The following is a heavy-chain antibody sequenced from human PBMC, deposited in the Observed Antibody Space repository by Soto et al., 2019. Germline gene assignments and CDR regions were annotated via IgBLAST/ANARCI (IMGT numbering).Heavy chain of an antibody. CDR2: ISAYNGNT. V-gene: IGHV1-18*04. CDR1: GYTFTSYG. Sequence: ASVEVSCKXSGYTFTSYGISWVRQAPGQGLEWMGWISAYNGNTNYAQKLQGRVTMTTDTSTSTAYMELRSLRSDDTAVYYCARDRPYYDILTGYYFYYYYYGMDVWGQGTTVTVSS. J-gene: IGHJ6*02. D-gene: IGHD3-9*01. CDR3: ARDRPYYDILTGYYFYYYYYGMDV.